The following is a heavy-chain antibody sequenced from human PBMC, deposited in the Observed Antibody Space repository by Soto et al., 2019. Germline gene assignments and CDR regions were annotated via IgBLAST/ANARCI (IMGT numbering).Heavy chain of an antibody. V-gene: IGHV4-31*03. J-gene: IGHJ4*02. D-gene: IGHD4-17*01. CDR3: ARLVGGDYVELYIDY. CDR2: IYYSGST. CDR1: GGSISSGGYY. Sequence: SETLSLTRTVSGGSISSGGYYWSWIRQHPGKGLEWIGYIYYSGSTYYNPSLKSRVTISVDTSKNQFSLKLSSVTAADTAVYYCARLVGGDYVELYIDYSGQGTLVTVST.